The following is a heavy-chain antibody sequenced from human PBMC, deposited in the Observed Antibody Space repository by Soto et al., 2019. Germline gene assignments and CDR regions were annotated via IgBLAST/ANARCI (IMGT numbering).Heavy chain of an antibody. D-gene: IGHD3-9*01. CDR2: ISAYNGNT. J-gene: IGHJ6*03. Sequence: GATVKVSCKASGYTFTSYGISWVRQAPGQGLEWMGWISAYNGNTNYAQKLQGRVTMTTDTSTSTAYMELRSLRSDDTAVYYCAREKVLRYFDWLPDPDYYMDVWGKGTTVTVSS. V-gene: IGHV1-18*01. CDR1: GYTFTSYG. CDR3: AREKVLRYFDWLPDPDYYMDV.